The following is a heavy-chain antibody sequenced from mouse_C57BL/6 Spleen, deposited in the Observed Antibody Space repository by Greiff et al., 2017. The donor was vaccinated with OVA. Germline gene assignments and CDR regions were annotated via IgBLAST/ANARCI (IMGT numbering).Heavy chain of an antibody. J-gene: IGHJ2*01. CDR2: INPNTGTT. CDR1: GYTFTDYY. Sequence: EVQLQQSGPELVKPGASVKLSCKASGYTFTDYYMHWVKQRTGQGLEWIGIINPNTGTTNYNEKFKGKATLTVDQSSSTAYMQLNSLTSEDSAVYYCTRGREWFDYWGQGTTLTVSS. CDR3: TRGREWFDY. V-gene: IGHV1-39*01.